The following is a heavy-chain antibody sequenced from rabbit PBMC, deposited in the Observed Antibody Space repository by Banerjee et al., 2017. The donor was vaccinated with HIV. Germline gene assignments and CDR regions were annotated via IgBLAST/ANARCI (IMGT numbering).Heavy chain of an antibody. Sequence: QSLEESGGGLVQPEGSLALTCKASGFTISSNYYMCWVRQAPGKGLEWIGCIYTGSGSTYYASWAIGRFTISKTSSTTVTLQMTSLTAADTATYFCASEYAATGRAFNLWGQGTLVTVS. V-gene: IGHV1S40*01. CDR2: IYTGSGST. CDR1: GFTISSNYY. D-gene: IGHD3-3*01. J-gene: IGHJ4*01. CDR3: ASEYAATGRAFNL.